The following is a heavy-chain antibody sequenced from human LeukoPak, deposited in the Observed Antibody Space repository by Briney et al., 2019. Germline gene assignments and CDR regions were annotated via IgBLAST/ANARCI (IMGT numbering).Heavy chain of an antibody. CDR3: AREGYGPYFDY. CDR1: GFTVSSNY. J-gene: IGHJ4*02. D-gene: IGHD2-15*01. Sequence: GGSLRLSRAASGFTVSSNYMSWVRQAPGKGLEWVSVIYSGGSTYYADSVKGRFTISRDNSKNTLYLQMNSLRAEDTAVYYCAREGYGPYFDYWGQGTLVTVSS. CDR2: IYSGGST. V-gene: IGHV3-53*01.